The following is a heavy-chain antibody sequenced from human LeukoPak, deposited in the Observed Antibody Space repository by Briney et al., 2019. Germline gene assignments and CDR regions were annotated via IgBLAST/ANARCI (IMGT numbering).Heavy chain of an antibody. V-gene: IGHV1-2*02. CDR3: ARGGRIVATYNWFDT. J-gene: IGHJ5*02. CDR1: GHTFTGYY. Sequence: EASVKVSCTASGHTFTGYYMHWVRQAPGQGLEWMGWINPNSGGTNYAQKYQGRVTMTRDTSISTAYMELSRLRSDDTAVYYCARGGRIVATYNWFDTWGQGTLVTVSS. CDR2: INPNSGGT. D-gene: IGHD5-12*01.